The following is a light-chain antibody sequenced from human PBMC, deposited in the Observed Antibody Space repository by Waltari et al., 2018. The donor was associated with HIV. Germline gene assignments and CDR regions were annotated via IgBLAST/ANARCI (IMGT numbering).Light chain of an antibody. Sequence: SYELTQPPSVSVSPGQKARITCSGDALPTKYAYWYQQKSGQAPVLVIYEDSKRPSGIPERFSGSSSGTMATLTISGAQVEDEADYYCYSTDSSGNHRVFGGGTKLTVL. CDR1: ALPTKY. J-gene: IGLJ2*01. V-gene: IGLV3-10*01. CDR2: EDS. CDR3: YSTDSSGNHRV.